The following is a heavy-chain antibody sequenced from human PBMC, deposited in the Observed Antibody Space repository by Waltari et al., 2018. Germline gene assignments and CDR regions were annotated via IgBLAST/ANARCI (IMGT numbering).Heavy chain of an antibody. Sequence: QLQLQESGPGLVKPSETLSLTCTVSGDSITSPIYHWGWIRQPPGKGLEWIGRVSANGDTYYNPSLKSRVTISVGTSKTQFSLKLSSVTAADTAVFYCARRLEISGITYDAFDIWGQGTMVTVSS. V-gene: IGHV4-39*01. CDR2: VSANGDT. CDR3: ARRLEISGITYDAFDI. CDR1: GDSITSPIYH. J-gene: IGHJ3*02. D-gene: IGHD2-15*01.